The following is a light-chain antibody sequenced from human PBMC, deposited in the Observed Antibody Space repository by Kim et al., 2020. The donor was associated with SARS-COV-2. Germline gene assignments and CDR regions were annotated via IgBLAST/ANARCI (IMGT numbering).Light chain of an antibody. CDR3: QVWDSDSYHWV. CDR1: NIGSKS. CDR2: SDS. Sequence: ALGKGARITCWRKNIGSKSVHWCQQKPGQAPVLVIYSDSDRPSGIPERFSGSNSGNTATLTISRVEAGDEADYYCQVWDSDSYHWVFGGGTQLTVL. J-gene: IGLJ3*02. V-gene: IGLV3-21*04.